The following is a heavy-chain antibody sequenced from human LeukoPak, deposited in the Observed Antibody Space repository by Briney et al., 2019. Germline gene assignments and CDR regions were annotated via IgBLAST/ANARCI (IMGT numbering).Heavy chain of an antibody. CDR3: ARLADVGAFDY. D-gene: IGHD6-19*01. CDR2: ISAYNGNT. CDR1: GGTFSSYA. Sequence: ASVKVSCKASGGTFSSYAISWVRQAPGQGLEWMGWISAYNGNTNYAQKLQGRVTMTTDTSTSTAYMELRSLRSDDTAVYYCARLADVGAFDYWGQGTLVTVSS. V-gene: IGHV1-18*01. J-gene: IGHJ4*02.